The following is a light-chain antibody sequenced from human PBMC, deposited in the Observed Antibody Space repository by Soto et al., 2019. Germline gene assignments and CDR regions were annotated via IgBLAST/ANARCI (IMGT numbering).Light chain of an antibody. CDR2: DVS. CDR1: SSDVGGYND. CDR3: SSYTSSSLYV. Sequence: QSALTQPASVSGSPGQSITISCTGTSSDVGGYNDVSWYQQHPGKAPKLMIYDVSNRPSGFSNRFSGSKSGNTASLTISGLQAEDEADYYCSSYTSSSLYVFGTGTKLTVL. J-gene: IGLJ1*01. V-gene: IGLV2-14*01.